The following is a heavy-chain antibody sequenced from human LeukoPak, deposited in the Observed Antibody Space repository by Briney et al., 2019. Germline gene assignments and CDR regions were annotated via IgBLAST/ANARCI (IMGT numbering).Heavy chain of an antibody. Sequence: GRSLKLSYAPLASTFPIFASGWFRQPPRKGLEWVSAISGSGGSTYYADSVKGRFTISRDNSKNTLYLQMNSLRAEDTAVYYCAKDLPPVDVWGKGTTVTVSS. CDR1: ASTFPIFA. CDR3: AKDLPPVDV. J-gene: IGHJ6*04. D-gene: IGHD1-14*01. V-gene: IGHV3-23*01. CDR2: ISGSGGST.